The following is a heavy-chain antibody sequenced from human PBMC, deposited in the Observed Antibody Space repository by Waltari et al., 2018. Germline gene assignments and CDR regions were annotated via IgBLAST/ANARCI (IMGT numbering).Heavy chain of an antibody. J-gene: IGHJ4*02. Sequence: QVQLVQSGAEVKKPGSSVKVSCKASGGTFSSYAISWVRKAPGHGLEWMGRSIPICGTANDAQQFQGRVTITADKSTSTADMELSSMGSEDTAVYYGACTCVGRQDWGQGTRVTVS. CDR2: SIPICGTA. D-gene: IGHD2-2*01. CDR1: GGTFSSYA. CDR3: ACTCVGRQD. V-gene: IGHV1-69*13.